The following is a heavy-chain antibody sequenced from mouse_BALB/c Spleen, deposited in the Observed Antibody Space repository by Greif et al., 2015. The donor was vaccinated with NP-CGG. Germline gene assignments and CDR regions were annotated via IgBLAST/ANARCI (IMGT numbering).Heavy chain of an antibody. CDR1: GFTFSDYY. CDR2: ISDGGSYT. D-gene: IGHD2-10*02. V-gene: IGHV5-4*02. Sequence: EVKVVESGGGLVKPGGSLKLSCAASGFTFSDYYMYWVRQTPEKRLEWVATISDGGSYTYYPDSVKGRLTISGDNAKNNLYLQMSSLKSEDTAMYYCAREKYGNYSYYAMDYWGQGTSVTVSS. J-gene: IGHJ4*01. CDR3: AREKYGNYSYYAMDY.